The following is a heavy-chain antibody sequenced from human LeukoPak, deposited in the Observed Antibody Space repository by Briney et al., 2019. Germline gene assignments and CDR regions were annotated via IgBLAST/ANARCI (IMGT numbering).Heavy chain of an antibody. V-gene: IGHV4-59*01. CDR3: ARAAYSSSWYWFDP. CDR1: GGSISSYY. D-gene: IGHD6-13*01. J-gene: IGHJ5*02. Sequence: SETLSLTCTVSGGSISSYYWSWIRQPPGKGLEWIGYIYYSGSTNYNPSLKSRVTISVDTSKNQFSLKLSSVTAADTAVYCCARAAYSSSWYWFDPWGQGTLVTVSS. CDR2: IYYSGST.